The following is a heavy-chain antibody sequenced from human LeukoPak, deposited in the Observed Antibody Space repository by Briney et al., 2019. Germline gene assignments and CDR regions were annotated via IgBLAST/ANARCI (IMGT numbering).Heavy chain of an antibody. D-gene: IGHD4-17*01. V-gene: IGHV7-4-1*02. Sequence: GASVKVSCKASGYTFTSYAMNWVRQAPGQGLEWMGWINTNTGNPTYAQGFTGRFVFSLDTSVSTAYLQISSLKAEDTAVYYCARLMTTVTEGLDYFDYWGQGTPVTVSS. CDR2: INTNTGNP. J-gene: IGHJ4*02. CDR3: ARLMTTVTEGLDYFDY. CDR1: GYTFTSYA.